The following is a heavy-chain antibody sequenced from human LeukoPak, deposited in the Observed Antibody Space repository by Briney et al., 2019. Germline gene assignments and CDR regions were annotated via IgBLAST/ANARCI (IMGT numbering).Heavy chain of an antibody. Sequence: GSLRLSCVVSGLTFSDYWMSWVRQAPGKGLEWIGEINHSGSTNYNPSLKSRVTISVDTSKNQFSLKLSSVTAADTAVYYCAAYCSGGSCYSGWGQGTLVTVSS. CDR2: INHSGST. V-gene: IGHV4-34*08. CDR3: AAYCSGGSCYSG. D-gene: IGHD2-15*01. CDR1: GLTFSDYW. J-gene: IGHJ4*02.